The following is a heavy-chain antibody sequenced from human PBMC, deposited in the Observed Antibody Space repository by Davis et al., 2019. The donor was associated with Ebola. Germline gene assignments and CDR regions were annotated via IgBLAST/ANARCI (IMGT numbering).Heavy chain of an antibody. CDR1: GFTFRNYA. CDR2: ISTSGSST. V-gene: IGHV3-23*01. CDR3: AHMTPSY. Sequence: GESLKISCAASGFTFRNYAMHWVRQAPGKGLEWVSAISTSGSSTYYSDSVKGRFTISRDNSKNMLYLQMTSLRVEDTALYYCAHMTPSYWGQGTLVTVSS. J-gene: IGHJ4*02.